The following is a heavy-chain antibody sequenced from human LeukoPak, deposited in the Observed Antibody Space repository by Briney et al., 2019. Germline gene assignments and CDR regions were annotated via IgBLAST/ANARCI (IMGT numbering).Heavy chain of an antibody. D-gene: IGHD3-9*01. CDR2: ISAYNGNT. J-gene: IGHJ6*03. V-gene: IGHV1-18*01. Sequence: GASVKVSCKASGYTFTSYGISWVRQAPGQGLKWMGWISAYNGNTNYAQKLQGTVTMTTDTSTSTAYMELRSLRSDDTAVYYCARDRRYFDWLLPMDVWGEGTTVTVS. CDR1: GYTFTSYG. CDR3: ARDRRYFDWLLPMDV.